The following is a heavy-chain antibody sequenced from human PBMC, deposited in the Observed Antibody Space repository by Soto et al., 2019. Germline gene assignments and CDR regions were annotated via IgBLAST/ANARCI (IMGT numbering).Heavy chain of an antibody. D-gene: IGHD3-9*01. J-gene: IGHJ6*02. CDR3: ARDYYDILTGYYGYYGMDV. Sequence: TLFLTCTFSGGSISSGGYYLGWIRQDPRKGLEWIGYIYYSGSTYYNPSLKSRVTISVDTSKNQFSLKLSSVTAADTAVYYCARDYYDILTGYYGYYGMDVWGQGTTVTVSS. CDR1: GGSISSGGYY. V-gene: IGHV4-31*03. CDR2: IYYSGST.